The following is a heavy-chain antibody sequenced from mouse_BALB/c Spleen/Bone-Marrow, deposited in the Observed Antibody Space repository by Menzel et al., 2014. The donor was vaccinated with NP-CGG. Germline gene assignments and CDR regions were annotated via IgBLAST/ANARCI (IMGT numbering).Heavy chain of an antibody. CDR3: TREDTNWDFDY. CDR2: ISSGGSYT. Sequence: EVKLVESGGGLVKPGGSLKLSCAASEFTFSSYTMSWVRQTPEKRLEWAATISSGGSYTYYPDSVKGRFTISRDNAKNTLYLQMSSLKSEDTAMYYCTREDTNWDFDYWGQGTTLTVSS. J-gene: IGHJ2*01. V-gene: IGHV5-6-4*01. D-gene: IGHD4-1*01. CDR1: EFTFSSYT.